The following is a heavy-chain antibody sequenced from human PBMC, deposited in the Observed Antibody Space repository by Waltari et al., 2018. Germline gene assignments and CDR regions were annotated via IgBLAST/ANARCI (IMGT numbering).Heavy chain of an antibody. Sequence: QLQLQESGPGLVKPSETLSLTCTVSGSSISSGDYYWGCIRQPPGKGLEWIGSIYYSGNTYYNPSLKSRVTLSVDTSKNQFSLRLNSVTAADTAVYYCTRPSGTTPCCGVEYWGPGNLVTVSS. V-gene: IGHV4-39*01. J-gene: IGHJ4*02. CDR2: IYYSGNT. CDR3: TRPSGTTPCCGVEY. D-gene: IGHD1-7*01. CDR1: GSSISSGDYY.